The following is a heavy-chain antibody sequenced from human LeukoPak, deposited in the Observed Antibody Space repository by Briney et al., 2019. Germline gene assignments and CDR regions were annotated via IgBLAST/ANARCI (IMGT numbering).Heavy chain of an antibody. V-gene: IGHV3-21*01. CDR2: ISSNGYYI. J-gene: IGHJ3*02. Sequence: GSLRLSCAASGFTFSSYTMNWVRQAPGKGLEWVSSISSNGYYIYYADSLRGRFTISRDNAKNSLYLQVNSLRAEDTAVYYCAREAGYYHSSNRDAFDIWGQGTMVTASS. D-gene: IGHD3-22*01. CDR3: AREAGYYHSSNRDAFDI. CDR1: GFTFSSYT.